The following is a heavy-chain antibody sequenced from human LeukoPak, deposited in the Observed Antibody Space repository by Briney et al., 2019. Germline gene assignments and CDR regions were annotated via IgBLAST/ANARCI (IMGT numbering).Heavy chain of an antibody. CDR2: ISGSGSGT. D-gene: IGHD5-18*01. CDR1: GFTFSSYA. Sequence: GGSLRLSCAASGFTFSSYAMSWVRQAPGEGLQWVSGISGSGSGTYYADSVRGRFTISRDNSKNTLYLQMNSLRAEDTAVYYCARASFKGYSYGDDYWGQGTLVTVSS. J-gene: IGHJ4*02. V-gene: IGHV3-23*01. CDR3: ARASFKGYSYGDDY.